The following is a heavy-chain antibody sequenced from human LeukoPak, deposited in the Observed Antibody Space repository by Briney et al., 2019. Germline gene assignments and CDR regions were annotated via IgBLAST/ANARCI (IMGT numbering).Heavy chain of an antibody. Sequence: ASVKVSCKVSGYTLTELSMNWVRQAPGKGLEWMGGFDPEDGETIYAQKFQGRVTMTEDTSTDTAYMELSSLRSEDTAVYYCATFSRITMVRGVIIFDYWGQGTLVTVSS. CDR1: GYTLTELS. V-gene: IGHV1-24*01. CDR3: ATFSRITMVRGVIIFDY. CDR2: FDPEDGET. D-gene: IGHD3-10*01. J-gene: IGHJ4*02.